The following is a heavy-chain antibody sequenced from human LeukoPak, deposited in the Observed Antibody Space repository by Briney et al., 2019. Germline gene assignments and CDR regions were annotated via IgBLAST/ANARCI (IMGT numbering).Heavy chain of an antibody. CDR1: GYTFTGYY. Sequence: ASVKVSCKASGYTFTGYYMHWVRQAPGQGPEWMGWINPNSGGTNYAQKFQGRVTMTRDTSISTAYMELSRLRSDDTAVYYCAKVRGIAAAGPYYYYYMDVWGKGTTVTVSS. CDR2: INPNSGGT. V-gene: IGHV1-2*02. J-gene: IGHJ6*03. CDR3: AKVRGIAAAGPYYYYYMDV. D-gene: IGHD6-13*01.